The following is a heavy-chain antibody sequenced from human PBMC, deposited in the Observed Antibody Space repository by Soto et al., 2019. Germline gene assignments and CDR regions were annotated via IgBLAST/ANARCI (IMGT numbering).Heavy chain of an antibody. V-gene: IGHV3-20*04. CDR1: GFIFEDYG. D-gene: IGHD6-25*01. Sequence: DVHLVESGGGVVRPGGSLRLSCVGSGFIFEDYGMNWVRQSPGKGLEWLSFINWSGESTVYGDSVRGRFTISRDNAKNSLYLQMNSLRAEDTALYYCARKRRGGGYYFDYWGQGSLVTVSS. CDR3: ARKRRGGGYYFDY. J-gene: IGHJ4*02. CDR2: INWSGEST.